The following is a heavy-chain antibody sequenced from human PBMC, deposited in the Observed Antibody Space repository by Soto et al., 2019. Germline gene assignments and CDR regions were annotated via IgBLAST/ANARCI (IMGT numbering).Heavy chain of an antibody. CDR1: GFTFSSYD. CDR3: VRRVSGNYDY. CDR2: ISSNGGTP. V-gene: IGHV3-64*01. D-gene: IGHD1-7*01. Sequence: EVQLAESGGGMVQPGGSLRLSCVASGFTFSSYDMHWVRQAPGKGLEYVSSISSNGGTPYYVNSVKGRFTISRDNSKNTLYLQMGSLRAEDMAVYYCVRRVSGNYDYWGQGTLVTVSS. J-gene: IGHJ4*02.